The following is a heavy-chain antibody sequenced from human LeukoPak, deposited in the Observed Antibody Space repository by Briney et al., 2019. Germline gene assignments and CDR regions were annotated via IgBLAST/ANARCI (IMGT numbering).Heavy chain of an antibody. V-gene: IGHV3-53*01. CDR3: ARGSFPAYMTTVTTRAFPFDP. D-gene: IGHD4-17*01. CDR1: GFAVSNNY. Sequence: GGSLRLSCAASGFAVSNNYMSWVRQAPGKGLEWVSVIYSGDTTYYADSVKGRFTISRDNSKNTLYLQMNSLRAEDTAVYYCARGSFPAYMTTVTTRAFPFDPWGQGTLVTVSS. CDR2: IYSGDTT. J-gene: IGHJ5*02.